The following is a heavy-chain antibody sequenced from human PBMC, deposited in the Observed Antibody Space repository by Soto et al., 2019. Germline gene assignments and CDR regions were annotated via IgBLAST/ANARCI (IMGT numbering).Heavy chain of an antibody. CDR2: IIPIFGTA. V-gene: IGHV1-69*12. D-gene: IGHD2-15*01. J-gene: IGHJ2*01. Sequence: QVQLMQSGAEVKKPGSSVQVSCKASGGSSSTYAISWVRQAPGQGLEWMGGIIPIFGTANYAQKFQGRVKLTADESTSTVYMELSSLTFEDTAVYYCARGVLLVAATSPKSWYFDVWGRGTLVTVSS. CDR1: GGSSSTYA. CDR3: ARGVLLVAATSPKSWYFDV.